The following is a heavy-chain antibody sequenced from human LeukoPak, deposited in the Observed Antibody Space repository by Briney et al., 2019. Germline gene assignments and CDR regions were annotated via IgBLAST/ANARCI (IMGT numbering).Heavy chain of an antibody. J-gene: IGHJ4*02. V-gene: IGHV1-24*01. CDR1: GYTLTELS. CDR3: ARGPAHPYYDSSGFYDY. D-gene: IGHD3-22*01. CDR2: FDPEDGET. Sequence: VASVKVSCKVSGYTLTELSMHWVRQAPGKGLEWMGGFDPEDGETIYAQKFQGRVTMTEDTSTDTAYMELSSLRSEDTAVYYCARGPAHPYYDSSGFYDYWGQGTLVTVSS.